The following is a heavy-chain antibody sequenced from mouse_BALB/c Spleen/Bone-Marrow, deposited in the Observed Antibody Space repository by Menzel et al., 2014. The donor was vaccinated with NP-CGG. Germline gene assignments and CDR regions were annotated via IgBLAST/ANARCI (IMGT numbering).Heavy chain of an antibody. CDR2: INPDSRTI. D-gene: IGHD2-3*01. CDR1: GFDFXGFW. CDR3: ARLGYYGGFAY. Sequence: DVKLVESGGGLVQPGRSLRISCAASGFDFXGFWMGWVRLAPGKGLEWIGEINPDSRTINYSPFLKDRFIISRDNAKNTLYLHMSKVRSEDTALYYCARLGYYGGFAYWGQGTLVTVSA. V-gene: IGHV4-1*02. J-gene: IGHJ3*01.